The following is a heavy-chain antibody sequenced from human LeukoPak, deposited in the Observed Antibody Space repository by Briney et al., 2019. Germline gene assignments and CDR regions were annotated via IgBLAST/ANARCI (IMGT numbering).Heavy chain of an antibody. Sequence: GASVKVSCKASGYTFTGYYMHWVRQAPGQGLEWMGWINPNSGGTNYAQKFQGRVTMTRDTSISTAYMQLSGLRSDDTAVYYCASEGYYDNSGYYPFDYWGQGTLVTVSS. J-gene: IGHJ4*02. CDR1: GYTFTGYY. D-gene: IGHD3-22*01. CDR3: ASEGYYDNSGYYPFDY. CDR2: INPNSGGT. V-gene: IGHV1-2*02.